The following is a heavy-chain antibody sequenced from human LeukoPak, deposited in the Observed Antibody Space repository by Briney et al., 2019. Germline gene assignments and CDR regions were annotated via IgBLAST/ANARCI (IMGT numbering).Heavy chain of an antibody. Sequence: GASVKVSCKPSGYTFPGYYIHGVGQAPGQGLEGMGWINPNNGDTKYAQNFQGRVTMTRDTSISTAYMELSRLTSDDTAVYYCARWRGYYSFDYWGQGTLVTVSS. D-gene: IGHD3-3*01. V-gene: IGHV1-2*02. CDR1: GYTFPGYY. J-gene: IGHJ4*02. CDR3: ARWRGYYSFDY. CDR2: INPNNGDT.